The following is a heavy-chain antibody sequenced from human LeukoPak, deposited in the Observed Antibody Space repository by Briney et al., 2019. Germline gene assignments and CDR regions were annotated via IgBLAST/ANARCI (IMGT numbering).Heavy chain of an antibody. J-gene: IGHJ4*02. CDR1: GFTFTNAW. V-gene: IGHV3-23*01. Sequence: GGSLRLSCAASGFTFTNAWMSWVRQAPGKGLEWVSAISGSGGSTYYADSVKGRFTISRDNSKNTLYLQMNSLRAEDTAVYYCARGRNIVATSGYFDYWGQGTLVTVSS. CDR3: ARGRNIVATSGYFDY. CDR2: ISGSGGST. D-gene: IGHD5-12*01.